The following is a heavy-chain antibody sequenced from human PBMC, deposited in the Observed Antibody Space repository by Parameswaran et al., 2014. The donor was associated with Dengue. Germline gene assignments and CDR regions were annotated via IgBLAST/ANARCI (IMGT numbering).Heavy chain of an antibody. CDR3: ARESQYSGSQTNWDYYYGMDV. J-gene: IGHJ6*02. V-gene: IGHV1-2*02. Sequence: WVRQAPGQGLEWMGWINPNSGGTNYAQKFQGRVTMTRDTSISTAYMELSRLRSDDTAVYYCARESQYSGSQTNWDYYYGMDVWGQGTTVTVSS. D-gene: IGHD1-26*01. CDR2: INPNSGGT.